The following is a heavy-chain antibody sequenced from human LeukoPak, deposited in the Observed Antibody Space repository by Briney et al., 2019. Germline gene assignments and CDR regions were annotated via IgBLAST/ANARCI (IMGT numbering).Heavy chain of an antibody. V-gene: IGHV4-59*08. J-gene: IGHJ3*02. Sequence: SETLSLTCTVSGGSISTYYWTWIRQPPGKGLEWIGYFYYSGGTNYNPSLKSRLTVSVDTSKNQFSLKLSSVTAADTAVYYCASEPYGSGSFLGAFDIWGQGTMVTVSS. CDR3: ASEPYGSGSFLGAFDI. CDR1: GGSISTYY. CDR2: FYYSGGT. D-gene: IGHD3-10*01.